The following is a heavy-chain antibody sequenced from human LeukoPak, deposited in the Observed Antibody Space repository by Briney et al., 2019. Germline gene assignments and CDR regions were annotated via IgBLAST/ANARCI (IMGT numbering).Heavy chain of an antibody. CDR2: IRNDGSNK. Sequence: GGSLRLSCLASKFTFNNYAMTWVRQAPGKGLEWVAFIRNDGSNKYYADSVKGRFSISRDNSKNTLYLQMNSLRAEDTAVYYCAKRNEYCSGGNCYGIDYWGQGTLVTVSS. V-gene: IGHV3-30*02. J-gene: IGHJ4*02. D-gene: IGHD2-15*01. CDR3: AKRNEYCSGGNCYGIDY. CDR1: KFTFNNYA.